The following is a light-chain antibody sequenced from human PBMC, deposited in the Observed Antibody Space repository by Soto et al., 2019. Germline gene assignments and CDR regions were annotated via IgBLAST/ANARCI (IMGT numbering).Light chain of an antibody. V-gene: IGKV1-5*03. CDR2: KAS. J-gene: IGKJ4*01. Sequence: IQMTQSPSTLSASVGDRVTITCRASQSFSSWLAWYQQQPGKAPKLLIYKASNLASGVPSRFSGSGSGSEYTLTISSLQPDDFATYYCQQYSSWPLTFGGGTKVEIK. CDR3: QQYSSWPLT. CDR1: QSFSSW.